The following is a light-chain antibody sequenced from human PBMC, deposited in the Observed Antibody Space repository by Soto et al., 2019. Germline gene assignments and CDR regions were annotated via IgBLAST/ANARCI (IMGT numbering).Light chain of an antibody. CDR3: QQSYGIPYT. CDR1: QDISTY. Sequence: DIQLTQSPSSLSASVGDRVTMTCRASQDISTYLNWYHQRPGKAPKLLISSISRLQGGVPSRFSGSGSGTDFTLTINSLQPADLGTYFCQQSYGIPYTFGQGTKVDIK. V-gene: IGKV1-39*01. J-gene: IGKJ2*01. CDR2: SIS.